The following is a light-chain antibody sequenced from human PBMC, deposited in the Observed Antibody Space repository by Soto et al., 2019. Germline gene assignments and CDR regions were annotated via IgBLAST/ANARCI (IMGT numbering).Light chain of an antibody. J-gene: IGKJ4*01. V-gene: IGKV3-20*01. CDR3: QQYGSSLLI. Sequence: EIVLTQSPGTLSLSPGERATLSCRASQSVSSTYVAWYQQKSGQAPRLLIYGASSRATGIPDRFSGSGSGTDFSLTISRLEPEDFAVYYCQQYGSSLLIFGGGTKVDIK. CDR2: GAS. CDR1: QSVSSTY.